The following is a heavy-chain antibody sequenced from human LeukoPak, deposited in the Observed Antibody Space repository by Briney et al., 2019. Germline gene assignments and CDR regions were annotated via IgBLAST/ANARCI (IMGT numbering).Heavy chain of an antibody. D-gene: IGHD5-24*01. CDR1: GFTFSTYW. CDR3: AGRGDGNLYYFDH. V-gene: IGHV3-74*01. Sequence: GGSLRLSCAASGFTFSTYWMHWVRHAPGKGLVWVSHIKSDGSSTTYADSVKGRFTISRDNAKNTLNLQMTSLRAEDTAVYYCAGRGDGNLYYFDHWGEGTLVTASS. J-gene: IGHJ4*02. CDR2: IKSDGSST.